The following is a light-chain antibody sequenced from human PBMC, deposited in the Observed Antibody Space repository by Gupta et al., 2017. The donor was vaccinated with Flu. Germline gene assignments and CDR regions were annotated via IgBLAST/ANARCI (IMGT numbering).Light chain of an antibody. J-gene: IGKJ2*01. Sequence: NCKPNQIVLYSSNSKNFFAWYQQKPVQPPKLLISWASTRESGVPDRFSGRGGGTYFTLTISSLQDEDVAVYYCQQYYSTSYTFGEGTKLEIK. CDR3: QQYYSTSYT. CDR1: QIVLYSSNSKNF. CDR2: WAS. V-gene: IGKV4-1*01.